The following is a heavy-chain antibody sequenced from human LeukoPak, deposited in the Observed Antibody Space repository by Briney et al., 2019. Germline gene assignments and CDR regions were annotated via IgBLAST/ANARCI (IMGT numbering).Heavy chain of an antibody. V-gene: IGHV1-8*01. CDR1: GYTFTSYD. CDR3: ARNLPSSGWFIG. D-gene: IGHD6-19*01. Sequence: GASVKVSCKASGYTFTSYDINWVRQAPGQGLEWMGWTNANSGDTVYAQKFQGRVTMTRDTSISTAYMELSSLRSEDTAVYYCARNLPSSGWFIGWGQGTLVTVSS. CDR2: TNANSGDT. J-gene: IGHJ4*02.